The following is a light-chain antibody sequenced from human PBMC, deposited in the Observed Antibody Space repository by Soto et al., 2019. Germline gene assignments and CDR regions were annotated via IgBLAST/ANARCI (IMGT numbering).Light chain of an antibody. CDR2: GAS. J-gene: IGKJ1*01. CDR1: QSVSSSY. CDR3: QQSGRP. V-gene: IGKV3-20*01. Sequence: EIVLTQSPGNMSLSQGERATLSCRASQSVSSSYLAWYQQKPGQAPRLLIYGASSRATGIPDRFSGSGSGTDFTLTISRLEPEDSAVYYCQQSGRPFGQGTKVDI.